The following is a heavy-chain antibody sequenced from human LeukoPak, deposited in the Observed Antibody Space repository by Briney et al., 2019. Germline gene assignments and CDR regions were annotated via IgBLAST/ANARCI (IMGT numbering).Heavy chain of an antibody. J-gene: IGHJ4*02. CDR1: GFTFSSNY. Sequence: PGGSLRLSCAASGFTFSSNYMSWVRQAPGKGLEWASVIYSGGGTYYADSVKGRFTISRDNSKNTVYLQMNSLRAEDTAVYYCARASFWFDYSGYYFDYWGQGTLVTVS. CDR2: IYSGGGT. D-gene: IGHD2-15*01. CDR3: ARASFWFDYSGYYFDY. V-gene: IGHV3-66*01.